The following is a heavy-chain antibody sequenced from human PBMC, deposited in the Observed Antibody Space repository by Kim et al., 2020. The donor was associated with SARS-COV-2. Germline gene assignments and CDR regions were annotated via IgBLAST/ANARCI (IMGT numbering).Heavy chain of an antibody. CDR1: DGSISSSNYY. Sequence: SETLSLTCAVSDGSISSSNYYWGWIRQPPGKGLEWIASVFYSGSTYYNPSLKSRLTISIDTSENQFSLKLSSVTAADTAVYYCARGILGTTHYFDYWGQGALVTVSS. CDR3: ARGILGTTHYFDY. D-gene: IGHD1-26*01. V-gene: IGHV4-39*07. J-gene: IGHJ4*02. CDR2: VFYSGST.